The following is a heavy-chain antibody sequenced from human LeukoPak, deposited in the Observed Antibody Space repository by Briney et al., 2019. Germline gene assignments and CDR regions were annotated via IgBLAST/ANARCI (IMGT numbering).Heavy chain of an antibody. CDR2: IYHSGST. CDR3: ARGDPVADAYDI. D-gene: IGHD2-15*01. Sequence: PSQTLSLTCTVSGGSISSGGYYWSWIRQPPGKGLEWIGYIYHSGSTYYNPSLKSRVTISVDRSKNQFSLKLSSVTAADTAVYYCARGDPVADAYDIWGQGTMVTVSS. CDR1: GGSISSGGYY. J-gene: IGHJ3*02. V-gene: IGHV4-30-2*01.